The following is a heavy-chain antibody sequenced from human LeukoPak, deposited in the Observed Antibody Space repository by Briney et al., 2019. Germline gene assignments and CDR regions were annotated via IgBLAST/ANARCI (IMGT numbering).Heavy chain of an antibody. Sequence: GGSLRLSCAASGFTFDDYGMSWVRQAPGKGLEWVSGINWNGGSTGYADSVKGRFTISRDNAKNSLYLQMNSLRAEDTAVYYCARDRGTYDILTGYLYYFDYWGQGTLVTVSS. J-gene: IGHJ4*02. CDR2: INWNGGST. V-gene: IGHV3-20*04. D-gene: IGHD3-9*01. CDR3: ARDRGTYDILTGYLYYFDY. CDR1: GFTFDDYG.